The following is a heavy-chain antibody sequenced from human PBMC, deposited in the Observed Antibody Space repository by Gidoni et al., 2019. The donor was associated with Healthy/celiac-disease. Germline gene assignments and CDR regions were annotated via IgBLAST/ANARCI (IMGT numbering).Heavy chain of an antibody. CDR2: IIPIFGTA. V-gene: IGHV1-69*12. CDR3: ARDRHPTYSGSYYDKNWFDP. D-gene: IGHD1-26*01. J-gene: IGHJ5*02. CDR1: GGTFSSYA. Sequence: QLVQSGAEVKKPGSSVKVSCKASGGTFSSYAISWVRQAPGQGLEWMGGIIPIFGTANYAQKFQGRVTITADESTSTAYMELSSLRSEDTAVYYCARDRHPTYSGSYYDKNWFDPWGQGTLVTVSS.